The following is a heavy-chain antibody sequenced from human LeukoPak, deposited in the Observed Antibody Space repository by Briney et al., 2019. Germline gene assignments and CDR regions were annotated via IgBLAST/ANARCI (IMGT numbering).Heavy chain of an antibody. CDR1: GYTFTGYY. CDR2: INPNSGDT. Sequence: ASVKVSCKASGYTFTGYYIHWVRQAPGQGLEWMGWINPNSGDTNYAQKFQGRVTMTRDTSISTAYMELGRLRSDDTAAYYCARDNYIWGNDYWGQGTLVTVSS. D-gene: IGHD3-16*01. J-gene: IGHJ4*02. V-gene: IGHV1-2*02. CDR3: ARDNYIWGNDY.